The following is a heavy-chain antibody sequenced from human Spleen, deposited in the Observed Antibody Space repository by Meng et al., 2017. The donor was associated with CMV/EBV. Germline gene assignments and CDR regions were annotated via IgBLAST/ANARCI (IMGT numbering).Heavy chain of an antibody. J-gene: IGHJ6*02. D-gene: IGHD3-16*01. CDR3: ARGKGDYYGMDV. V-gene: IGHV3-30*04. Sequence: GGSLRLSCVASGFNFSTYTMHWVRQAPGKGLEWVAIISYDGSEKYYAGSVKGRFTISRANSKSTLYLQMIILRAEDTAVYYCARGKGDYYGMDVWGQGTTVTVSS. CDR1: GFNFSTYT. CDR2: ISYDGSEK.